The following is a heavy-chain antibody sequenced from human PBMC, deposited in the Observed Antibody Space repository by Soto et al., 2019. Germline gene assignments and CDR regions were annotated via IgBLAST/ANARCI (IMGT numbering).Heavy chain of an antibody. CDR3: AKEIVNDYGDYNGNDAFDI. Sequence: GGSLRLSCAASGFTFSSYAMSWVRQAPGKGLEWVSAISGSGGSTYYADSVKGRFTISRDNSKNTLYLQMNSLRAEDTAVYYCAKEIVNDYGDYNGNDAFDIWGQGTMVTVSS. CDR1: GFTFSSYA. CDR2: ISGSGGST. J-gene: IGHJ3*02. V-gene: IGHV3-23*01. D-gene: IGHD4-17*01.